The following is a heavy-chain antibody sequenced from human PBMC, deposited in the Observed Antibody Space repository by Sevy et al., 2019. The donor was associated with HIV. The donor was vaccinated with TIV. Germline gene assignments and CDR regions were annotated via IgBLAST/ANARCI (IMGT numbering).Heavy chain of an antibody. CDR2: ISSSSSYT. D-gene: IGHD6-13*01. V-gene: IGHV3-11*06. Sequence: GGSLRLSCAASGFTFSDYYMSWIRQAPGKGREWVSYISSSSSYTNYADSVKGRFTISRDNAKNSLYLQMNSLRAEDTAVYYCARAAAGTVVFDYWGQGTLVTVSS. CDR1: GFTFSDYY. J-gene: IGHJ4*02. CDR3: ARAAAGTVVFDY.